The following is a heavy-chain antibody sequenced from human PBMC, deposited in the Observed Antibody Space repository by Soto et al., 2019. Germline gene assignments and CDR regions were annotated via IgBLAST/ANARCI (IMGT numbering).Heavy chain of an antibody. J-gene: IGHJ6*02. D-gene: IGHD3-3*01. CDR3: ARVPAVGGYDFWSGFPPSNGMDV. V-gene: IGHV3-30-3*01. Sequence: PGGFLRLSYTAFRLTFRNCASDRVRRAQKKGLEWVGDISYDGSNKYYADSVKGRFTISRDNSKNTLYLQMNSLRTEDTAVYCCARVPAVGGYDFWSGFPPSNGMDVWGQGTTVTVSS. CDR2: ISYDGSNK. CDR1: RLTFRNCA.